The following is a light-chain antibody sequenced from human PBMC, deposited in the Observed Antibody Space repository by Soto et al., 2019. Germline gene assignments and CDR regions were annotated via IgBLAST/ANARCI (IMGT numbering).Light chain of an antibody. J-gene: IGLJ2*01. CDR1: RSNIGSNT. V-gene: IGLV1-44*01. Sequence: QSVLTQPPSESGTPGQRVTISCSGSRSNIGSNTVNWYQQLPGTAPKFLIYSNNQRPSGVPKRFSASKSGTSASLSISGLQSEDEDDYYCATWDDSLNGPVVFGGGTKLTVL. CDR3: ATWDDSLNGPVV. CDR2: SNN.